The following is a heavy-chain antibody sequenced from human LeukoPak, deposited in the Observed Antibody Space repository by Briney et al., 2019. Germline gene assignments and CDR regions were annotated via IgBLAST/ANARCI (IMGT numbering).Heavy chain of an antibody. CDR3: ASRSGSYPFDY. V-gene: IGHV3-53*01. D-gene: IGHD3-10*01. J-gene: IGHJ4*02. Sequence: GGSLRLSCAASGFTVGNNYMTWVRQAPGKGLECVSILFAGGSTYYADSVKGRFTVSRDNSKNTLYLQMNSLRAEDTAVYYCASRSGSYPFDYWGQGTLVTVSS. CDR2: LFAGGST. CDR1: GFTVGNNY.